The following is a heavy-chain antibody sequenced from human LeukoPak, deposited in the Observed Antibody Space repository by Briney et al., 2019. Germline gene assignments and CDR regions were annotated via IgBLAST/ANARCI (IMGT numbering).Heavy chain of an antibody. CDR2: IYTSGST. J-gene: IGHJ1*01. V-gene: IGHV4-61*02. Sequence: PSQTLSLTCTVSGGSISSGSYYWSWIRQPAGKGLEWIGRIYTSGSTNYNPSLKSRVTISVDTSKNQFSLKLSSVTAADTAVYYCARAEAREPWGLYFQNWGQGTLVTVSS. CDR1: GGSISSGSYY. D-gene: IGHD1-14*01. CDR3: ARAEAREPWGLYFQN.